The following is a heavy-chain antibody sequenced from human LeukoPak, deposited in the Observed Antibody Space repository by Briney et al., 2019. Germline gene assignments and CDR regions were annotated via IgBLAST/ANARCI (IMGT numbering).Heavy chain of an antibody. D-gene: IGHD6-13*01. CDR3: AREGLSLYSSSWVRGFDY. CDR2: MNPNSGNT. CDR1: GYTFTSYD. V-gene: IGHV1-8*03. J-gene: IGHJ4*02. Sequence: ASVKVSCKASGYTFTSYDINWVRQATGQGLEWMGWMNPNSGNTGYAQKFQGRVTITRNTSISTAYMELSSLRSEDTAVYYCAREGLSLYSSSWVRGFDYWGQGTLVTVSS.